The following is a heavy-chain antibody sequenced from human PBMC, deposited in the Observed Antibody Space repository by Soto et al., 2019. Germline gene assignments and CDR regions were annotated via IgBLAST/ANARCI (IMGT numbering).Heavy chain of an antibody. Sequence: ASVKVSCKASGYTFTSYAMHWVRQAPGQRLEWMGWINAGNGNTKYSQKFQGRVTMTRDTSTSTVYMELSSLRSEDTAVYYCARDRFVYYDRAPGYWGQGTLVTVSS. J-gene: IGHJ4*02. D-gene: IGHD3-22*01. CDR3: ARDRFVYYDRAPGY. V-gene: IGHV1-3*01. CDR2: INAGNGNT. CDR1: GYTFTSYA.